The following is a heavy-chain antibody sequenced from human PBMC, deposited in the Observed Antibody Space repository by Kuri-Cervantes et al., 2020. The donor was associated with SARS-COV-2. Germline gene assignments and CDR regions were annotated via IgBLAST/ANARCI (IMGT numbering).Heavy chain of an antibody. V-gene: IGHV4-34*01. Sequence: SQTLSLTCAVYGGSFSDNHWTWVRQPPGKGLEWIGEINYSGTTNYNPSLKSRATMSVDTSKNQFSLNLTSVTAADTAVYYCARLRRHNNAWFVTGYYMDVWGKGTTVTVSS. J-gene: IGHJ6*03. CDR2: INYSGTT. CDR3: ARLRRHNNAWFVTGYYMDV. D-gene: IGHD3-10*01. CDR1: GGSFSDNH.